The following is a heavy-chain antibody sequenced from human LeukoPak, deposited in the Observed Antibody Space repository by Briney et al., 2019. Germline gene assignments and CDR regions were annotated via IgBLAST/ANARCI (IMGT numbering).Heavy chain of an antibody. CDR3: ARTNWGRLKDFDY. Sequence: PSETLSLTCAVYGRSFSGYYWSWIRQPPGKGLEWIGEINHSGSTNYNPSLKSRVAISVDTSKNQFSLKLSSVTAADTAVYYCARTNWGRLKDFDYWGQGTLVTVSS. J-gene: IGHJ4*02. D-gene: IGHD7-27*01. CDR2: INHSGST. CDR1: GRSFSGYY. V-gene: IGHV4-34*01.